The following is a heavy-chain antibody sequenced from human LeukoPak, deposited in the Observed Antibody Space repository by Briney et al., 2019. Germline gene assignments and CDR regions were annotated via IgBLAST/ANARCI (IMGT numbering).Heavy chain of an antibody. J-gene: IGHJ4*02. Sequence: GRSLRLSCAASEFTFSSYGMHWVRQAPGKGLEWVAAISNDGNNKYYADSVKGRFTISRDNSKNTLYLQMNSLRAEGTAVYYCAKRYSSSWNIDYWGQGTLVTVSS. V-gene: IGHV3-30*18. CDR2: ISNDGNNK. CDR3: AKRYSSSWNIDY. D-gene: IGHD6-13*01. CDR1: EFTFSSYG.